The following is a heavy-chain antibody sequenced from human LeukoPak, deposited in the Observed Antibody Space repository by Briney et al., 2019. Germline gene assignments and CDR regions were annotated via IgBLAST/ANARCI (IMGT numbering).Heavy chain of an antibody. V-gene: IGHV3-30-3*01. CDR2: ISYDGSNK. CDR3: ARDREWLVLFYFDS. J-gene: IGHJ4*02. Sequence: GGSLRLSCAASGFTFSNYAMHWVRQAPGKGLEWVAVISYDGSNKFYADSVKGRFTISRDNSRNTLYLQMSSLRTEDTAVYYCARDREWLVLFYFDSWGQGALVTVSS. CDR1: GFTFSNYA. D-gene: IGHD6-19*01.